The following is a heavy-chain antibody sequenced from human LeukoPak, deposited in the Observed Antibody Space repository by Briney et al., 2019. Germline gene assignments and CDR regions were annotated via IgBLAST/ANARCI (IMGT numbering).Heavy chain of an antibody. Sequence: SETLSLTCTVSGGSISSYYWSWIRQPPGEGLEWIGSIYYSGTTYYNSSLKSRVSISVETSKNHFSLKMSSLTAADTAVYYCARVYSSSHNWFDTWGQGTHVTVSS. CDR1: GGSISSYY. J-gene: IGHJ5*02. D-gene: IGHD6-13*01. CDR3: ARVYSSSHNWFDT. CDR2: IYYSGTT. V-gene: IGHV4-59*12.